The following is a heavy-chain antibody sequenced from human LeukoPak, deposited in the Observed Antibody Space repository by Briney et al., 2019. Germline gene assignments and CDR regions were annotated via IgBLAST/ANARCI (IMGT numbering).Heavy chain of an antibody. CDR2: INPNSGDT. J-gene: IGHJ6*03. D-gene: IGHD2-8*01. CDR1: GYIFTSYY. Sequence: ASVKVSCKASGYIFTSYYMYWVRQAPGQGLEWMGWINPNSGDTKYAQKFQGRVTMTRDTSISTAYMELTRLRSDDTAVYYCARGGLRVMVYRLYYMDVWGKGTTVTVSS. V-gene: IGHV1-2*02. CDR3: ARGGLRVMVYRLYYMDV.